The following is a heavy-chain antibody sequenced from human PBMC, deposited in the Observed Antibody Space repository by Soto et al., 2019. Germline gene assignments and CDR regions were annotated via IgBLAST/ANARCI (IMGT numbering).Heavy chain of an antibody. Sequence: QVQLQESGPGLVKPSETLSLTCSVSGGSVTSHSWNWVRQPPGKGLEWLGSISFAGNIKYSPSLRGRVAISLHTSKNSYSLTLNSETAADTAMYFCARDKTAYVYGGTRYDYPGFDPWGQGTQVIVSS. CDR3: ARDKTAYVYGGTRYDYPGFDP. CDR1: GGSVTSHS. CDR2: ISFAGNI. J-gene: IGHJ5*02. V-gene: IGHV4-59*02. D-gene: IGHD3-16*01.